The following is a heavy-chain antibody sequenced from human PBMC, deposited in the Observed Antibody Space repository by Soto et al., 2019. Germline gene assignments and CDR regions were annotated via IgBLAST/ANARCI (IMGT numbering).Heavy chain of an antibody. J-gene: IGHJ4*02. CDR2: IYYSGST. D-gene: IGHD3-10*01. V-gene: IGHV4-31*03. Sequence: QVQLQESGPGLVKPSQTLSLTCTVSGGSISSGGYHWSGIRQHPGKGLEWIGYIYYSGSTYYNPSLMSRVIISVDTSKNQFSLELSSVTAADTAVYYCARTPSLETGSTEFHYWGQGTLVTVSS. CDR3: ARTPSLETGSTEFHY. CDR1: GGSISSGGYH.